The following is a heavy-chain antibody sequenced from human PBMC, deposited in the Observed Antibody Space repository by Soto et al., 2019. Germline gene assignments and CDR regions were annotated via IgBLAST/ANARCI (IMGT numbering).Heavy chain of an antibody. V-gene: IGHV3-30*18. CDR1: GFTFSSYG. CDR3: AKGGRGTPGTTLGDY. J-gene: IGHJ4*02. D-gene: IGHD1-1*01. CDR2: ISYDGSNK. Sequence: QVQLVESGGGVVQPGRSLRLSCAASGFTFSSYGMHWVRQAPGKGLEWVAVISYDGSNKYYADSVKGRFTISRDNSKNTLYLQMNSLRAEDTAVYYCAKGGRGTPGTTLGDYWGQGTLVTVSS.